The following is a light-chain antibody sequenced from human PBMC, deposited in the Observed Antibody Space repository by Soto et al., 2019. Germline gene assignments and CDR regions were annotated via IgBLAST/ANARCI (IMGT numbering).Light chain of an antibody. CDR3: SSYTSSNTLV. V-gene: IGLV2-14*01. Sequence: QSALTQPASVSGSPGQSITIYCTGGSSDIGGYNYVSWFQQHPGKAPKLMIYEVTNRPSGVSNRFSGSKSGSTASLTISGLQAEDEADYYCSSYTSSNTLVFGTGTKVTVL. CDR1: SSDIGGYNY. CDR2: EVT. J-gene: IGLJ1*01.